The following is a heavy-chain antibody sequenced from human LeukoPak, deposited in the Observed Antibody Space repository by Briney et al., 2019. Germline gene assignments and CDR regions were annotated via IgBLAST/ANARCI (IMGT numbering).Heavy chain of an antibody. CDR3: ARGVEASGVGFYAFDI. CDR1: GASIGSFY. CDR2: LYNGGDT. V-gene: IGHV4-4*07. D-gene: IGHD6-13*01. J-gene: IGHJ3*02. Sequence: PSETLSLTCTVSGASIGSFYWSWIRQPAGKGLEWIGRLYNGGDTNYSPSLRSRVTIPVDTSKNQFSLKLNSATAADTAVYYCARGVEASGVGFYAFDIWGQGTVVTVSS.